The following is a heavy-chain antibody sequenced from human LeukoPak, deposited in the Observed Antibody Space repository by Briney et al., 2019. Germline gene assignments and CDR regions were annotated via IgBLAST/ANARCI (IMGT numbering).Heavy chain of an antibody. D-gene: IGHD2-15*01. CDR3: ARVGGYCSGGSCLGIPYFDY. CDR1: GYTFTSYG. J-gene: IGHJ4*02. Sequence: EASVKVSCKASGYTFTSYGISWVRQAPGQGLEWMGGIIPIFGTANYAQKFQGRVTITADESTSTAYMELSSLRSEDTAVYYCARVGGYCSGGSCLGIPYFDYWGQGTLVTVSS. V-gene: IGHV1-69*13. CDR2: IIPIFGTA.